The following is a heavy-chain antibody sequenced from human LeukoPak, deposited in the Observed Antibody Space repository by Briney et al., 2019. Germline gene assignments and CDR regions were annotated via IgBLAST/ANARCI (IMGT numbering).Heavy chain of an antibody. CDR3: AKDWGQQLKKAGDY. Sequence: GGSLRLSCAASGFTFSSCGMHWVRQAPGKGLEWVAFIRYDGSNKYYADSVKGRFTISRDNSKNTLYLQMNSLRAEDTAVYYCAKDWGQQLKKAGDYWGQGTLVTVSS. CDR2: IRYDGSNK. J-gene: IGHJ4*02. CDR1: GFTFSSCG. V-gene: IGHV3-30*02. D-gene: IGHD6-13*01.